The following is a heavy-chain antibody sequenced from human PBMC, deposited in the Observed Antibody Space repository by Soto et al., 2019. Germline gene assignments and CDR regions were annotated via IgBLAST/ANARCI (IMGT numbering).Heavy chain of an antibody. CDR3: ARGDGDNAFDI. J-gene: IGHJ3*02. Sequence: QVQLQESGPGLVKPSGTLSLTCAVSGTSIINNNWWTWVRQPPGKGLEWIGEIYHSGTTNYNSSLKSRGTFSTDKSKNQFSLNLNSVTAADTAVYYCARGDGDNAFDIWGQGTLVIVSS. CDR1: GTSIINNNW. V-gene: IGHV4-4*02. CDR2: IYHSGTT. D-gene: IGHD2-21*02.